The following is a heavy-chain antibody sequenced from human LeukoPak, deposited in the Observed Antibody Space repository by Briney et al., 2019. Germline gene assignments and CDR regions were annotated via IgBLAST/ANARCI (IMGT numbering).Heavy chain of an antibody. CDR1: GFTFSNYA. D-gene: IGHD3-16*01. V-gene: IGHV3-23*01. CDR2: ISGSGGGS. Sequence: GGSLRLSCATSGFTFSNYAMTWVRQAPGKGLEWVSGISGSGGGSYYTDSVKGRFTISRDNSKNTLYLQMNSLRAEDTAVNYCAKDSENSYTYYFGYWGQGTLVTVSS. CDR3: AKDSENSYTYYFGY. J-gene: IGHJ4*02.